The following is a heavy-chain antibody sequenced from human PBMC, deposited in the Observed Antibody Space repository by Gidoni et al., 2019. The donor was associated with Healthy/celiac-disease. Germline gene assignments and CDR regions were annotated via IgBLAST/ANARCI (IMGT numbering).Heavy chain of an antibody. CDR1: GGTFSSYA. J-gene: IGHJ6*02. CDR3: ARRGREVGATENYYYYGMDV. Sequence: QVQLVQSGAEVKKPGSSVKVSCKASGGTFSSYAISWVRQAPGQGLEWMGGIIPIFGTANDEQKFQGRVTITADESTSTAYMELSSLRSEDTAVYYCARRGREVGATENYYYYGMDVWGQGTTVTVSS. CDR2: IIPIFGTA. V-gene: IGHV1-69*01. D-gene: IGHD1-26*01.